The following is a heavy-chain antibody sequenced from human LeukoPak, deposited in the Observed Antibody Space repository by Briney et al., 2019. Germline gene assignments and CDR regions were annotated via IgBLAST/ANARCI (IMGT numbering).Heavy chain of an antibody. Sequence: GGSLRLSCVASGFTFNSYAMYWVRPAPGKGLEWISGIFGSGGSAHYADSVKGRFTISRDNSKNTVYLQLDSLGVEDTAVYYCGKTTVGYSSGRYPGWPVDYWGQGALVTVSS. CDR1: GFTFNSYA. CDR2: IFGSGGSA. D-gene: IGHD2-15*01. V-gene: IGHV3-23*01. CDR3: GKTTVGYSSGRYPGWPVDY. J-gene: IGHJ4*02.